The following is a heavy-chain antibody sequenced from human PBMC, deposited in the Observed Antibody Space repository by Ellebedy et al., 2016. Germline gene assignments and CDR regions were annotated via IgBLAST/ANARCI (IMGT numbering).Heavy chain of an antibody. CDR2: IIPIFGTA. J-gene: IGHJ3*02. CDR1: GGTFSSYA. Sequence: SVKVSCXASGGTFSSYAISWVRQAPGQGLEWVGGIIPIFGTANYAQKFQGRVTITADESTSTAYMELSSLRSEDTAVYYCARLWVAATRAFDIWGQGTMVTVSS. V-gene: IGHV1-69*13. CDR3: ARLWVAATRAFDI. D-gene: IGHD2-15*01.